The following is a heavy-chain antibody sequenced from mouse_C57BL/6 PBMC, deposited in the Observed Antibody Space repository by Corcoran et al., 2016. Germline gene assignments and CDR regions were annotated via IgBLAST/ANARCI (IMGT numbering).Heavy chain of an antibody. V-gene: IGHV9-3*01. D-gene: IGHD1-1*01. CDR3: ASGSSYVAWFAY. CDR1: GYTFTTYG. Sequence: QIQLVQSGPELKKPGETVKISCKDSGYTFTTYGMSWVKQAPGKGLKWMGWINTYSGVPTYADDFKGRFAFSLETSASTAYLQINNLKNEDTATYFCASGSSYVAWFAYWGQGTLVTVSA. J-gene: IGHJ3*01. CDR2: INTYSGVP.